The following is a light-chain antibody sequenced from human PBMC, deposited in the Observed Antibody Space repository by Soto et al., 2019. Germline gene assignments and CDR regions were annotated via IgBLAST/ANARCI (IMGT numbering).Light chain of an antibody. Sequence: QSALPQPLSVSGSPGQSCTISCTGTSSDVGRFEYVSWYQQHPGEAPRVVVYDITKRPSGVPDRFSGSRYGNTASLTISGLQAEDEADYCCCSYAGIYSYVFGTGSKVTV. CDR3: CSYAGIYSYV. CDR2: DIT. CDR1: SSDVGRFEY. J-gene: IGLJ1*01. V-gene: IGLV2-11*01.